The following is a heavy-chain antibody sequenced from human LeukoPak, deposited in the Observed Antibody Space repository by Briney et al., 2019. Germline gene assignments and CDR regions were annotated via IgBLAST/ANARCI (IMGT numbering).Heavy chain of an antibody. J-gene: IGHJ5*02. Sequence: ASVKVSCKASGYTFTSYDINWVRQATGQGLEWMGWMNPNSGNTGYAQKFQGRVTITRNTSISTAYMELSSLRSEDTAVYYCARGSVPAGYWFDTWSQGTLVTVSS. CDR1: GYTFTSYD. V-gene: IGHV1-8*03. D-gene: IGHD2-2*01. CDR3: ARGSVPAGYWFDT. CDR2: MNPNSGNT.